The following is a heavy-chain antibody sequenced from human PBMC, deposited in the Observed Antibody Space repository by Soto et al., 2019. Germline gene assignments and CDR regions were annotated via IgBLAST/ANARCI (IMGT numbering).Heavy chain of an antibody. CDR1: GGSFDITSSY. Sequence: LQLQESGPGLVKPSETLSLTCTVSGGSFDITSSYWAWVRQPPGNGLEWIAYIYYSGSTYYNPSLKSRITISVDTSTNQLSLRLSSVTAADTAVYYCATIPIVGTKPYYFNSWGQGTLVTVSS. J-gene: IGHJ4*02. D-gene: IGHD1-1*01. CDR2: IYYSGST. CDR3: ATIPIVGTKPYYFNS. V-gene: IGHV4-39*01.